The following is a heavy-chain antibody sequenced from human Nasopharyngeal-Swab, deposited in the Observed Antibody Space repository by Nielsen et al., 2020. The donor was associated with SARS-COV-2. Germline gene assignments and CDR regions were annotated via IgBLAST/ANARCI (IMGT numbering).Heavy chain of an antibody. CDR3: ARRVARAPRHEGDYYYGMDV. CDR2: IYYSGST. V-gene: IGHV4-39*01. Sequence: WIRQPPGKGLEWIGIIYYSGSTYYNPSLKSRVTISVDTSKNQFSLKLSSVTAADTAVYYYARRVARAPRHEGDYYYGMDVWGQGTTVTVSS. D-gene: IGHD3-16*01. J-gene: IGHJ6*02.